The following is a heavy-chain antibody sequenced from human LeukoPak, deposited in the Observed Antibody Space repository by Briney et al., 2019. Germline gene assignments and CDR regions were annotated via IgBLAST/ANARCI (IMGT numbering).Heavy chain of an antibody. J-gene: IGHJ4*02. CDR1: GFTFSSNS. CDR3: ARGKSDYSSSPSNFDY. CDR2: ISSSSSYI. Sequence: GGSLRLSCAASGFTFSSNSMSWVRQAPGKGLEWVSSISSSSSYIYYADSVKGRFTISRDNAKNSLYLQVNSLRAEDTAVYYCARGKSDYSSSPSNFDYWRQGTLVTVSS. D-gene: IGHD6-6*01. V-gene: IGHV3-21*01.